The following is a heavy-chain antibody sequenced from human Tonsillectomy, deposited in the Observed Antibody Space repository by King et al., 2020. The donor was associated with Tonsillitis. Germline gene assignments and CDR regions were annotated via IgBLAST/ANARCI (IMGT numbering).Heavy chain of an antibody. D-gene: IGHD2-8*01. CDR2: IKKISESATT. Sequence: VQLVESGGGFVKPGGSLKLYCAASGFTFSDAWMNWVRQAPGKGLEWVGRIKKISESATTDYAAPVKGRFTISRDDSTNTLYLEMNSLNTDDTGVYYCPAGITYGAYHDCWGQGTLVTVSS. V-gene: IGHV3-15*01. CDR3: PAGITYGAYHDC. J-gene: IGHJ4*02. CDR1: GFTFSDAW.